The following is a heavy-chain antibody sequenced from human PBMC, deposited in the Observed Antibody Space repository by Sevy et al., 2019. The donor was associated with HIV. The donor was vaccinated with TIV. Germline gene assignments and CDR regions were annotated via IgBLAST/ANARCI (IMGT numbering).Heavy chain of an antibody. CDR3: VSLFLSYRSGWSYFDY. V-gene: IGHV3-66*02. CDR2: IFGSGST. Sequence: GGSLRLSCAISGFTVNDKYIIWVRQAPGKGLEWVSVIFGSGSTYYADSAKGRFTISRDNSKNTVYLQMNSLRAEDTAVYYCVSLFLSYRSGWSYFDYWGQGTLVTVSS. J-gene: IGHJ4*02. CDR1: GFTVNDKY. D-gene: IGHD6-19*01.